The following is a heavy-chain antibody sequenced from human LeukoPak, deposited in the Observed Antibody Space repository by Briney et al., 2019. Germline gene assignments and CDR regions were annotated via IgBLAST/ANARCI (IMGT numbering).Heavy chain of an antibody. CDR2: IDWDSDK. CDR1: GFSLTTSGML. D-gene: IGHD6-19*01. CDR3: ARGGPHSSGCYGD. V-gene: IGHV2-70*04. J-gene: IGHJ4*02. Sequence: ESGPAPVNPTQTLTLTCTFSGFSLTTSGMLVSWIRQPPGKALECHARIDWDSDKFYSTSLKTRLTISKDTSKNQVVLTMTNMDPEDTATYYCARGGPHSSGCYGDWGQGTLVTVSS.